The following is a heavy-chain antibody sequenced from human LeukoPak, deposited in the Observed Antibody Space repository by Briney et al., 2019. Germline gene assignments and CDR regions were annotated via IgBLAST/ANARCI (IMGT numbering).Heavy chain of an antibody. CDR2: VHHSGAT. J-gene: IGHJ4*02. CDR1: GYSFSRGYH. Sequence: PSETLSLTCSVSGYSFSRGYHWAWVRQPPGKGLEWIGSVHHSGATYYNPSLNSRLTISADTSKNQFSLKMDSVTAADTAVYYCARINFNPDYWGQGTLVSVSS. CDR3: ARINFNPDY. D-gene: IGHD1-14*01. V-gene: IGHV4-38-2*02.